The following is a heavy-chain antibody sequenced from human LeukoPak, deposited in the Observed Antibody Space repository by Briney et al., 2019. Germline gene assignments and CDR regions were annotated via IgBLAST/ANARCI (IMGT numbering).Heavy chain of an antibody. V-gene: IGHV3-21*01. D-gene: IGHD2-21*02. J-gene: IGHJ3*01. CDR3: ARSTLTAPRGAFDF. CDR2: ISSSSSYI. CDR1: GFTFSTYS. Sequence: GGSLRLSCAASGFTFSTYSMNWVRPAPGKGLEWVSSISSSSSYIYYTNSVKGRFTISRDNAKNLLFLQMNSLRAEDTAVYYCARSTLTAPRGAFDFWGQGTMVSVSS.